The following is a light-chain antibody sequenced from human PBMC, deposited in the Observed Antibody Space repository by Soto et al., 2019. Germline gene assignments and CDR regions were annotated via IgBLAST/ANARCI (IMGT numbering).Light chain of an antibody. CDR2: GAS. V-gene: IGKV3-20*01. CDR1: QSVGTR. Sequence: EILLTQSPGTLSLSPGERATLSCRAAQSVGTRLAWYQHKTGQAPRLLISGASSRATGIPDRFTCSGSETSFTLTISRLEPEDFALYYCQHYQSGHPITFGQGTRLEIK. CDR3: QHYQSGHPIT. J-gene: IGKJ5*01.